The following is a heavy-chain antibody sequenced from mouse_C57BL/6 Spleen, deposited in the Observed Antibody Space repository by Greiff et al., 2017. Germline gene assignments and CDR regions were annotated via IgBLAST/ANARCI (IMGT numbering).Heavy chain of an antibody. V-gene: IGHV1-26*01. CDR1: GYTFTDYG. CDR3: AIYDYDVYFDY. Sequence: EVQLQQSGPELVRPGASVKLSCKASGYTFTDYGMNWVKQSHGKSLEWIGDINPNNGGTSSNQKFKGKATLTVDKSSSTAYLELRRLTSEDSAVYYCAIYDYDVYFDYWGKGATLTVST. J-gene: IGHJ2*01. D-gene: IGHD2-4*01. CDR2: INPNNGGT.